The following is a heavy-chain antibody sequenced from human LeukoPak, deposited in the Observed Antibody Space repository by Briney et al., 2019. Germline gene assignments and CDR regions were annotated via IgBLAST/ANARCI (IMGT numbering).Heavy chain of an antibody. V-gene: IGHV1-46*01. Sequence: GASVTVSCKASGYTFTSYYMHWVRQAPGQGLEWMAIINPSGGSTNYAQTFQGRVTITRDTSTSTVYMELSSLRSEDTAVYYCARTTYYYDSSGYDYYFDYWGQGTLVTVSS. CDR3: ARTTYYYDSSGYDYYFDY. CDR2: INPSGGST. J-gene: IGHJ4*02. CDR1: GYTFTSYY. D-gene: IGHD3-22*01.